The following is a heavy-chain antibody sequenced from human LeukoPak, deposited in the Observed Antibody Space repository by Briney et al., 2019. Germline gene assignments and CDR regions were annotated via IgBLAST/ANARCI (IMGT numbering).Heavy chain of an antibody. CDR2: ISGSGSNT. CDR1: GFTFSSYA. D-gene: IGHD3-22*01. J-gene: IGHJ4*02. Sequence: GGSLRLSCAASGFTFSSYAMSWVRQAPGKGLEWVSAISGSGSNTYYADSVKGRFTISRDNSKNTLYLQMNSLRAEDTAVYYCARYSSGYYYEYYFDYWGQGTLVTVSS. CDR3: ARYSSGYYYEYYFDY. V-gene: IGHV3-23*01.